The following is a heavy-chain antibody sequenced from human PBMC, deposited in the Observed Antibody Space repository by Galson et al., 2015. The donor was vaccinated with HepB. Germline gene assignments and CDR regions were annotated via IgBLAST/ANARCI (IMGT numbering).Heavy chain of an antibody. CDR2: ISSGSSYI. V-gene: IGHV3-21*01. CDR3: ARVGGVYCSSTPCDYYYYMDV. D-gene: IGHD2-2*01. J-gene: IGHJ6*03. CDR1: GFTFSSYS. Sequence: SLRLSCAASGFTFSSYSMNWVRQAPGKGLEWVSSISSGSSYIYYADSVKGRFTISRDNAKNSLSLQMNSLRAEDTAVYYCARVGGVYCSSTPCDYYYYMDVWGKGTTVTVSS.